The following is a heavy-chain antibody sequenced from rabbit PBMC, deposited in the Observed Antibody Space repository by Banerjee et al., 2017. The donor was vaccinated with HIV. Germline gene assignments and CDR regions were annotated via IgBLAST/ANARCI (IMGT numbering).Heavy chain of an antibody. CDR3: ARDLGGVIGWNFNL. V-gene: IGHV1S45*01. D-gene: IGHD1-1*01. Sequence: QAPLEESGGDLVKPEGSLTLTCTASGFSFSNKYVMCWVRQAPGKGLEWTACINTSSGNTVYANWEKGRFTITKTSSTTVTLQMTSLTAADTATYFCARDLGGVIGWNFNLWGQGPSSPS. J-gene: IGHJ4*01. CDR2: INTSSGNT. CDR1: GFSFSNKYV.